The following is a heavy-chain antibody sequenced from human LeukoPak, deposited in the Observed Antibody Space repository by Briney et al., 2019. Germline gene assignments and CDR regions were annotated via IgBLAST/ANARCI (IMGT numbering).Heavy chain of an antibody. CDR3: ARDFGNPSYYYDSSGYYNPLRD. CDR1: GFTFSSYS. Sequence: PGGSLRLSCAAPGFTFSSYSMNWVRQAPGKGLEWVSSISSSSSYIYYADSVKGRFTISRDNAKNSLYLQMNSLRAEDTAVYYCARDFGNPSYYYDSSGYYNPLRDWGQGTLVTVSS. D-gene: IGHD3-22*01. CDR2: ISSSSSYI. V-gene: IGHV3-21*01. J-gene: IGHJ4*02.